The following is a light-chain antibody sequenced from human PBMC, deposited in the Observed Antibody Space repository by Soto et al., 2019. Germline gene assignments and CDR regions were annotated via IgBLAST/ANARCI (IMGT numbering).Light chain of an antibody. CDR1: SSNIGSTR. Sequence: QSVLTQPPSASGTPGQRVAISCSGASSNIGSTRANWYRQLPGSAPKLLIYSDNQRPSGVPDRFSGSKSGTSASLAISGLQSEDEADYYCAAWDNSLNGYVFGTGTRSPS. CDR2: SDN. V-gene: IGLV1-44*01. CDR3: AAWDNSLNGYV. J-gene: IGLJ1*01.